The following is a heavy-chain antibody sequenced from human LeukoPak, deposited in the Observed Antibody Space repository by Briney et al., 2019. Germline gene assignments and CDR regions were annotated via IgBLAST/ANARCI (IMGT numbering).Heavy chain of an antibody. Sequence: GGSLRLSCAASGFTFSNYGMHWVRQAPGKGLEWVAVISYDGSNKYYADSVKGRFTISRDNSKNTLYLQMNSLRAEDTAVYYCAKEGSDAFDIWGQGTTVTVSS. J-gene: IGHJ3*02. CDR1: GFTFSNYG. CDR2: ISYDGSNK. V-gene: IGHV3-30*18. CDR3: AKEGSDAFDI.